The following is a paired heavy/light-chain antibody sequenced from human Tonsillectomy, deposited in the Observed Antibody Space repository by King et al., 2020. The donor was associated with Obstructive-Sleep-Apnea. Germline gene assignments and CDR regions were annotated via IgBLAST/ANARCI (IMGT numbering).Heavy chain of an antibody. CDR1: GGSFSDFY. V-gene: IGHV4-34*01. Sequence: QVQLQQWGAGLLKPSETLSLTCAVYGGSFSDFYWSWIRQPPGKGLEWIGEINHSGNTNYNPSLKSRVTISVDTPKNQFSLKLTSVTAADTAVYYCARVPLGHVSSIWYRLDPWGQGTLVTVSS. D-gene: IGHD6-13*01. CDR2: INHSGNT. J-gene: IGHJ5*02. CDR3: ARVPLGHVSSIWYRLDP.
Light chain of an antibody. CDR2: SNN. CDR3: STWDDSLNGPV. J-gene: IGLJ3*02. Sequence: QSVLTQPPSTSGTPGQRVTISCSGSTSNIRSNTVNWYQQFPGAAPKLLIHSNNQRPSGVPDRFSGSKSGTSASLVITGLQSEDEADYFCSTWDDSLNGPVFGGGTKLTVL. CDR1: TSNIRSNT. V-gene: IGLV1-44*01.